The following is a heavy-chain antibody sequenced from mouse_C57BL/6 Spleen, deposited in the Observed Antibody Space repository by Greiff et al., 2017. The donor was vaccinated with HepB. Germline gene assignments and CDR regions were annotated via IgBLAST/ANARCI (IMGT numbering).Heavy chain of an antibody. CDR2: IDPENGDT. V-gene: IGHV14-4*01. Sequence: VQLQHSGAELVRPGASVKLSCTASGFNIKDDYMHWVKQRPEQGLEWIGWIDPENGDTEYASKFQGKATITADTSSNTAYLQLSSLTSEDTAVYYCTTNYYGSSYGFAYWGQGTLVTVSA. CDR1: GFNIKDDY. J-gene: IGHJ3*01. D-gene: IGHD1-1*01. CDR3: TTNYYGSSYGFAY.